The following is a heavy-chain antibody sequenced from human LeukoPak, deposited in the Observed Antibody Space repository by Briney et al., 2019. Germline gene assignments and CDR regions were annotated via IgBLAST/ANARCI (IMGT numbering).Heavy chain of an antibody. J-gene: IGHJ4*02. CDR2: IHPGDSDT. CDR3: ARPSAFYGGISEDY. V-gene: IGHV5-51*01. Sequence: GESLEISSKGSGYIFTSYWIGWVRQMPGKGVEWMGVIHPGDSDTRYSPSFQGQVTISADESSSTAYLQWSSLQASDTAIYYCARPSAFYGGISEDYWGQGTLVTVSS. D-gene: IGHD4-23*01. CDR1: GYIFTSYW.